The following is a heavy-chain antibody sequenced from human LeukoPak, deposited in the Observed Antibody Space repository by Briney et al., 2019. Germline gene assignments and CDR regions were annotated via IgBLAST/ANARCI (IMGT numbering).Heavy chain of an antibody. J-gene: IGHJ3*02. D-gene: IGHD3-10*01. V-gene: IGHV3-23*01. CDR3: AKSYGSGSYYAFDI. Sequence: PGASLRLSCAASGFAFSSYAMSGVRQAPGKGLEWVSAISGSGGSTYYADSVKGRFTISRDNSKNTLYLQMNSLRAEDTAVYYCAKSYGSGSYYAFDIWGQGTMVTVSS. CDR1: GFAFSSYA. CDR2: ISGSGGST.